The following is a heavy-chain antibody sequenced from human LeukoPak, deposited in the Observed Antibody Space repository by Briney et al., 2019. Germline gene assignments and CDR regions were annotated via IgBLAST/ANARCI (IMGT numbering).Heavy chain of an antibody. CDR2: ISGSGGST. Sequence: GGSLRPSCAASGFTFSSYAMSWVRQAPGKGLEWVSAISGSGGSTYYADSVKGRFTISRDNSKNTLYLQMNSLRAEDTAVYYCAKDPVYCSGGSCYWYNWFDPWGQGTLVTVSS. CDR1: GFTFSSYA. CDR3: AKDPVYCSGGSCYWYNWFDP. D-gene: IGHD2-15*01. J-gene: IGHJ5*02. V-gene: IGHV3-23*01.